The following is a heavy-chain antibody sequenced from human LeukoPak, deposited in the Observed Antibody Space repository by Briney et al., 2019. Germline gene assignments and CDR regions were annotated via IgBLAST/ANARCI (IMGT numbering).Heavy chain of an antibody. D-gene: IGHD4-23*01. J-gene: IGHJ4*02. Sequence: PGGSLRLSCAASGFSFSTHAMRWVRQAPGEGLEWVSAISGGGSTTYYADSVKGRFTISRDNSKNTLYLQMDSLRAEDTAVYYCAKRSANGGGSGHFDYWGQGTPVTVS. CDR2: ISGGGSTT. V-gene: IGHV3-23*01. CDR1: GFSFSTHA. CDR3: AKRSANGGGSGHFDY.